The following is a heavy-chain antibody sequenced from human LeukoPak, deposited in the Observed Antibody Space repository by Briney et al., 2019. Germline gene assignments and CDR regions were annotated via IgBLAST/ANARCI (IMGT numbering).Heavy chain of an antibody. V-gene: IGHV1-69*01. CDR1: GGTFSSYA. J-gene: IGHJ4*02. D-gene: IGHD3-22*01. Sequence: SVKVSFKASGGTFSSYAISWVRQAPGQGLEWMGGIIPIFGTANYAQKFQGRVTITADESTSTAYMELSSLRSEDTAVYYCARDMYYYDSSGYRKLSYFDYWGQGTLVTVSS. CDR3: ARDMYYYDSSGYRKLSYFDY. CDR2: IIPIFGTA.